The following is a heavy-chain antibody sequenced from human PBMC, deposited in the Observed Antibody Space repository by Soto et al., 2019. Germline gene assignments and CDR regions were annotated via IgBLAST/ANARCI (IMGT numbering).Heavy chain of an antibody. Sequence: LSLTCAASGFTFSSYSMNWVRQAPGKGLEWVSSISSSSSYIYYADSVKGRFTISRDNAKNSLYLQMNSLRAEDTAVYYCARDQRSYCSSTSCPFPPVMDVWGKGTTVTVSS. CDR1: GFTFSSYS. D-gene: IGHD2-2*01. V-gene: IGHV3-21*01. CDR3: ARDQRSYCSSTSCPFPPVMDV. CDR2: ISSSSSYI. J-gene: IGHJ6*03.